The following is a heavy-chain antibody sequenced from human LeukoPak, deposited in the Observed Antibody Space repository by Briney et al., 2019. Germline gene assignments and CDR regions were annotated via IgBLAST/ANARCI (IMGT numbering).Heavy chain of an antibody. Sequence: PGGSLRLSCATSGFTFSDYYMTWIRQAQGRGLEWLSYISRSGSTIYYADSVKGPITIFRDNAKNSLYLQMDSLRADDTAVYYCARASDYYDSSGTNYYYYYMDVWGNGTTVTVSS. V-gene: IGHV3-11*01. CDR3: ARASDYYDSSGTNYYYYYMDV. CDR1: GFTFSDYY. D-gene: IGHD3-22*01. J-gene: IGHJ6*03. CDR2: ISRSGSTI.